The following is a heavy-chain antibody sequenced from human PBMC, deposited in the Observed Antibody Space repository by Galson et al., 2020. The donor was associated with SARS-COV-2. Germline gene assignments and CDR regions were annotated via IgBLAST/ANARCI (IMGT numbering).Heavy chain of an antibody. D-gene: IGHD1-1*01. V-gene: IGHV1-24*01. Sequence: ASVPVSCQVSGYTLPELSLLWVRQAPGKRLEWTGGFDPEEGETNYAQQFQGIVTMTEDTSTDTAYMELRSPRSEDTAVYYWATVPAVALEVYYYYGMDVWGQGTTVTVSS. CDR1: GYTLPELS. J-gene: IGHJ6*02. CDR3: ATVPAVALEVYYYYGMDV. CDR2: FDPEEGET.